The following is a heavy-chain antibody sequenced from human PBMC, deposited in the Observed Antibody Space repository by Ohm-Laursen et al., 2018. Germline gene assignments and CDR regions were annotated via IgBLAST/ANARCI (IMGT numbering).Heavy chain of an antibody. CDR3: AGDPGDADTFDY. Sequence: SLRLSCSASGFIFSSFGMHWVRQAPGKGLEWVALISNDGSNKYYADSVKGRFTISRDNSKNTLNLQMNSLRTKDTAVYYCAGDPGDADTFDYWGQGTLVTVSS. CDR2: ISNDGSNK. V-gene: IGHV3-30*03. CDR1: GFIFSSFG. J-gene: IGHJ4*02. D-gene: IGHD2-21*01.